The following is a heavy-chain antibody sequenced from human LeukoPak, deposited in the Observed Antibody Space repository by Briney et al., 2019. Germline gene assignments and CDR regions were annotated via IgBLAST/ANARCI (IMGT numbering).Heavy chain of an antibody. CDR3: ASVLTTYYYGSGSYFWFDP. V-gene: IGHV4-39*01. CDR2: IYYSGST. Sequence: PSETLSLTCTVSGGSISSSSYYWGWIRQPPGKGLEWIGSIYYSGSTYYNPSLKRRVTISVDTSMNPFSLKLSSVTAADTAVYYCASVLTTYYYGSGSYFWFDPWGQGTLVTVSS. J-gene: IGHJ5*02. D-gene: IGHD3-10*01. CDR1: GGSISSSSYY.